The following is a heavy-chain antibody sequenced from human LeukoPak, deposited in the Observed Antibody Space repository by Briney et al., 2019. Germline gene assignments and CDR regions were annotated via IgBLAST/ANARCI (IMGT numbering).Heavy chain of an antibody. D-gene: IGHD6-19*01. V-gene: IGHV3-30-3*01. CDR3: ARDGEHAVALFDY. Sequence: SLRLSCAASGFSFSSYAMHWVSQAPGKGLGWVAVISYDGSNKYYADSVKGRFTISRDNSKNTLYLQMNSLRAEDTAVYYCARDGEHAVALFDYWGQGTLVTVSS. CDR1: GFSFSSYA. J-gene: IGHJ4*02. CDR2: ISYDGSNK.